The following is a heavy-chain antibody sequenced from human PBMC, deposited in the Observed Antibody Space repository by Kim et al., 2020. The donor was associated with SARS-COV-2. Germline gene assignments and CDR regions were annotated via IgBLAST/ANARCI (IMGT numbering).Heavy chain of an antibody. CDR2: INTNTGNP. J-gene: IGHJ4*02. V-gene: IGHV7-4-1*02. Sequence: ASVKVSCKASGYTFTSYAMNWVRQPPGQGLEWMGWINTNTGNPTYAQGFTGRFVLPLDTSVSTAYLQIRSLKAEDTAVYYCARAPVDIVVEYDYWGQGTLVTVSS. D-gene: IGHD5-12*01. CDR3: ARAPVDIVVEYDY. CDR1: GYTFTSYA.